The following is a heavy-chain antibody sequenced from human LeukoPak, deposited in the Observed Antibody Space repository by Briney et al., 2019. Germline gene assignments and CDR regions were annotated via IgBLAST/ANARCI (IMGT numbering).Heavy chain of an antibody. CDR1: GFTVIRNY. V-gene: IGHV3-53*01. CDR3: ARDRNSYYDFWSGYYP. CDR2: LYSGNST. Sequence: GGSLRLSCAVSGFTVIRNYMSWVRQAPGKGLEWVSILYSGNSTYYADSVKGRFTVSRDNAKNSLYLQMNSLRAEDTAVYYCARDRNSYYDFWSGYYPWGQGTLVTVSS. D-gene: IGHD3-3*01. J-gene: IGHJ5*02.